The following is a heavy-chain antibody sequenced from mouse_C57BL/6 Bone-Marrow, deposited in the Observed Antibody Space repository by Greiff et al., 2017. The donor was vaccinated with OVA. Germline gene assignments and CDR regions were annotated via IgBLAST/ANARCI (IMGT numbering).Heavy chain of an antibody. V-gene: IGHV2-2*01. CDR3: ATNRDGSSPHYYAMDY. J-gene: IGHJ4*01. Sequence: VQLVESGPGLVQPSQSLSITCTVSGFSLTSYGVHWVRQSPGKGLEWLGVIWSGGSTDYNAAFISRLSISKDNSKSQVFFKMNSLQADDTAIYYCATNRDGSSPHYYAMDYWGQGTSVTVSS. CDR1: GFSLTSYG. CDR2: IWSGGST. D-gene: IGHD1-1*01.